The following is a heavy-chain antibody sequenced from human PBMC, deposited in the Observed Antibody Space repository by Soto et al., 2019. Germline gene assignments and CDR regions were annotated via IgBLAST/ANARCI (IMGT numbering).Heavy chain of an antibody. CDR1: GASISSDGYY. J-gene: IGHJ5*02. CDR2: IYNSGST. V-gene: IGHV4-31*03. D-gene: IGHD3-22*01. Sequence: PSETLSLSCTVSGASISSDGYYWTWIRQHAGKGVEWIGYIYNSGSTFYKPSLKSRLTISVDTSKNQFFLKLSSVTAADTAVYYCAREGEEMIVGFDPWGQGTLVTVSS. CDR3: AREGEEMIVGFDP.